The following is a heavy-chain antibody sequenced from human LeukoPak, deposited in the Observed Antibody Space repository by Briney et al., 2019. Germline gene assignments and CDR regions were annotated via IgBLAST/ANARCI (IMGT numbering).Heavy chain of an antibody. CDR2: ASSNDFTK. Sequence: GGSLRLSCAASGFTFGSYEMNWVRQAPGKGLECIAYASSNDFTKNYADSVKGRFTISRDNAKNSLYLQMNAVRAEDTAVYYCARELGGSGFDYWGQGTLVTVSS. CDR3: ARELGGSGFDY. CDR1: GFTFGSYE. V-gene: IGHV3-48*03. J-gene: IGHJ4*02. D-gene: IGHD6-19*01.